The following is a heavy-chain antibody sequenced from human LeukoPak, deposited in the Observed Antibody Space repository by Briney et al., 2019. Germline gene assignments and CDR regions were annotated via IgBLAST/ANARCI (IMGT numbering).Heavy chain of an antibody. D-gene: IGHD3-10*01. CDR2: IYYSGST. J-gene: IGHJ4*02. Sequence: PSETLSLTCTVSGGSISSSSYYWGWIRQPPGKGLEWIGSIYYSGSTYYNPFLKSRVTISVDTSKNQFSLKLSSVTAADTAVYYCARHQGYYGSGSYYYFDYWGQGTLVTVSS. CDR3: ARHQGYYGSGSYYYFDY. CDR1: GGSISSSSYY. V-gene: IGHV4-39*01.